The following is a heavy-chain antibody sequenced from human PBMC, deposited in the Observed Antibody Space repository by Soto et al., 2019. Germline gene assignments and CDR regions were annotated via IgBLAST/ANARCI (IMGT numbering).Heavy chain of an antibody. CDR3: AREGTYYGDYGTLGY. J-gene: IGHJ4*02. D-gene: IGHD4-17*01. V-gene: IGHV4-59*01. CDR1: GGSISSYY. CDR2: IYHSGST. Sequence: QVQLQESGPGLVKPSETLSLTCTVSGGSISSYYWSWIRQPPGKGLEWIGYIYHSGSTNYNPFLKSRFTISVDTSKNQYSLKLSSVTAADTALYYCAREGTYYGDYGTLGYWGQGTLVTVAS.